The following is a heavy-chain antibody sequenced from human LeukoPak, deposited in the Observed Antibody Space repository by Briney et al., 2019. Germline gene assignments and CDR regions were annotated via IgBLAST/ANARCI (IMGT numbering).Heavy chain of an antibody. CDR3: AKDPPTVLANAFHI. J-gene: IGHJ3*02. Sequence: GGSLRLSCAASGFTFSSYGMSWVRQAPGKGLEWVSSISGSGGTTYYADSVKGRFTISRDNSKNTLYLQMNSLRADDTAVYSCAKDPPTVLANAFHIWGQGTMVTVS. CDR2: ISGSGGTT. D-gene: IGHD4-11*01. V-gene: IGHV3-23*01. CDR1: GFTFSSYG.